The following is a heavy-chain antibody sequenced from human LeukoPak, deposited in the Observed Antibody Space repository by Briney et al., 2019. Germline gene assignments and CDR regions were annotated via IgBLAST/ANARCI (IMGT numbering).Heavy chain of an antibody. CDR3: VREGGSSGYYFFHY. J-gene: IGHJ4*02. V-gene: IGHV1-18*01. Sequence: ASVKVSCKASGYTFTTYGLSWVRQAPGQGLEWMGWISAYNGNTNYAQKLQGRVTMTIDTSTTTAYMELRSLRSDDTAVYYCVREGGSSGYYFFHYWGQGSLVTVSS. CDR2: ISAYNGNT. CDR1: GYTFTTYG. D-gene: IGHD3-22*01.